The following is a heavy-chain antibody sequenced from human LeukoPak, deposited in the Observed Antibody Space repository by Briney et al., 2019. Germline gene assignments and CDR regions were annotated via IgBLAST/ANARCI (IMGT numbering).Heavy chain of an antibody. Sequence: GGSLRLSCAASGFTFSSYAMSWVHQAPGKGLEWVSVIYSGGSTYYADSVKGRFTLSRDTSKNTLYLQMNSLRAEDTAVYYCARPRYGSSWYAFDIWGQGTIVTVSS. CDR2: IYSGGST. CDR1: GFTFSSYA. D-gene: IGHD6-13*01. J-gene: IGHJ3*02. CDR3: ARPRYGSSWYAFDI. V-gene: IGHV3-53*01.